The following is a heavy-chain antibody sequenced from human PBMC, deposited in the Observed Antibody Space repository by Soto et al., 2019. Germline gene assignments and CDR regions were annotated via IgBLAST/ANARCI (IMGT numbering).Heavy chain of an antibody. D-gene: IGHD6-13*01. V-gene: IGHV4-34*01. Sequence: SETLSLTCAVYGGSFSGYYWSWIRQPPGKGLEWIGEINHSGSTNYNPSLKSRVTISVDTSKNQFSLKLSSVTAADTAVYYCARGSSWYIPYYYYYMDVWGKGTTVTVSS. CDR3: ARGSSWYIPYYYYYMDV. CDR2: INHSGST. CDR1: GGSFSGYY. J-gene: IGHJ6*03.